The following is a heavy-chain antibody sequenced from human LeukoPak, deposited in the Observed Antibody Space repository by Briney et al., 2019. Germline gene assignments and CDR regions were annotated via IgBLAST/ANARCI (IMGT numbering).Heavy chain of an antibody. Sequence: ASVKVSCKASGYTFTGYYMHWVRQAPGQGLEWMGWINPNSGGTNYAQKFQGRVTMTRDTSISTAYMELSRLRSDDTAVYYCARDRWDQYYYDSSGYYPWGQGTLVTVSS. J-gene: IGHJ5*02. V-gene: IGHV1-2*02. CDR2: INPNSGGT. CDR3: ARDRWDQYYYDSSGYYP. D-gene: IGHD3-22*01. CDR1: GYTFTGYY.